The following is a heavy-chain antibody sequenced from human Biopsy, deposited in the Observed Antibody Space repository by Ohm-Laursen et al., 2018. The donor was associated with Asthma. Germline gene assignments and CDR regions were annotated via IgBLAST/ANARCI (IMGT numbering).Heavy chain of an antibody. J-gene: IGHJ6*02. CDR2: INHSGST. Sequence: SDTLSLTWAVYGGSFSGYYWSWIRPPPGKGLEWIGEINHSGSTNYNPSLKSRVTISVDTSKNQFSLKLSSVTAADTAVYYCARITNDRIAAAGRYYYYGMDVWGQGTTVTVSS. V-gene: IGHV4-34*01. CDR1: GGSFSGYY. CDR3: ARITNDRIAAAGRYYYYGMDV. D-gene: IGHD6-13*01.